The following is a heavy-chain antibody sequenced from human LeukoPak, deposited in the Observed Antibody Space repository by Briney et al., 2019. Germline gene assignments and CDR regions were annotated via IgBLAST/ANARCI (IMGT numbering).Heavy chain of an antibody. Sequence: ASVRVSCTASGYTFTGYYMHWVRQAPGHGLEGMGWINPNSGGTNYAQKFQGRVTMTRDTSISTAYMELSRLRSDDTAVYYCARGLDIFLDYWGQGTLVTVSS. CDR2: INPNSGGT. CDR3: ARGLDIFLDY. CDR1: GYTFTGYY. D-gene: IGHD2-2*03. V-gene: IGHV1-2*02. J-gene: IGHJ4*02.